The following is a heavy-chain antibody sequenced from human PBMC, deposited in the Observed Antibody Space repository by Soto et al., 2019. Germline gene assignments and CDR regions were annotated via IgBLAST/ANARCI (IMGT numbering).Heavy chain of an antibody. J-gene: IGHJ5*02. D-gene: IGHD2-2*01. CDR1: GYTFTSYD. V-gene: IGHV1-8*01. CDR3: ARGIVVVPAAHTWFDP. CDR2: MNPNSGNT. Sequence: QVQLVQSGAEVKKPGASVKVSCKASGYTFTSYDINWVRQATGQGLEWMGWMNPNSGNTGYAQKFQGRVTMTRNTSISTAYMELSRLRSEDTAVYYCARGIVVVPAAHTWFDPWGQGTLVTVSS.